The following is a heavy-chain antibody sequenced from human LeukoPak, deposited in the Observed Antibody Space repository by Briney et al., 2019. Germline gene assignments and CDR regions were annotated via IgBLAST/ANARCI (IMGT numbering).Heavy chain of an antibody. Sequence: GGSLRLSCAASGFTFSSYSMNWVRQAPGKGLEWVSSISSSSSYIYYADSVKGRFTISRDNAKNSLYLQMNSLRAEDTAVYYCARDADYYDSSGYTHIFDYWGQGTLVTVSS. D-gene: IGHD3-22*01. J-gene: IGHJ4*02. V-gene: IGHV3-21*01. CDR1: GFTFSSYS. CDR2: ISSSSSYI. CDR3: ARDADYYDSSGYTHIFDY.